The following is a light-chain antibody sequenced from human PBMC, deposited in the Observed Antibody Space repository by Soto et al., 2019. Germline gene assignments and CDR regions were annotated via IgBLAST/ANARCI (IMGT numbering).Light chain of an antibody. CDR3: SSCTNNTTVV. CDR2: EVR. CDR1: SSDLNDYKY. Sequence: QSVLTQPASVSGSPGQSITISCTGSSSDLNDYKYVSWFQQHPGKAPKLIIYEVRNRPSGISNRFSGSKSGNTASLTISGLQPEDEADYYCSSCTNNTTVVFGGGTKLTVL. J-gene: IGLJ2*01. V-gene: IGLV2-14*03.